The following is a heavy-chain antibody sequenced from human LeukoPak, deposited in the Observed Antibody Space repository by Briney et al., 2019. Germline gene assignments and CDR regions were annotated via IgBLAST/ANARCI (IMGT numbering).Heavy chain of an antibody. D-gene: IGHD4-11*01. CDR3: AKDRSITTPGDAFDI. CDR1: RFTFSSYA. J-gene: IGHJ3*02. CDR2: ISGSGGST. V-gene: IGHV3-23*01. Sequence: GGSLRLSCAASRFTFSSYAMSWVRQAPGKGLEWVSGISGSGGSTYYADFVKGRFTISRDNSKNTLYLQMNSLRAEDTAVYYCAKDRSITTPGDAFDIWGQGTMVTVSS.